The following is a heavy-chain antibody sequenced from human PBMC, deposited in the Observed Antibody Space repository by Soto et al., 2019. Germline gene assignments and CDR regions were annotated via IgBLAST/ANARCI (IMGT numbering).Heavy chain of an antibody. Sequence: GVPLRLSWAAAGCTFISYVMHWVRQAPGKGLEWVAVISYDGSNKYYADSVKGRFTISRDNSKNTLYLQMNSLRAEDTAVYYCAREVYCITTTCYNAFDIWGQGTMVTVSS. CDR2: ISYDGSNK. CDR1: GCTFISYV. V-gene: IGHV3-30*03. J-gene: IGHJ3*02. D-gene: IGHD2-2*02. CDR3: AREVYCITTTCYNAFDI.